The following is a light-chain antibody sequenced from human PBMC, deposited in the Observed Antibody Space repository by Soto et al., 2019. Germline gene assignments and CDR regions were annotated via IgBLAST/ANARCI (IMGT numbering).Light chain of an antibody. CDR1: NIGSKS. V-gene: IGLV3-21*04. CDR3: QVWDSSSDHYV. Sequence: SSELTQPPSVSVAPGKTARITCGGNNIGSKSVHWYRQKPGQAPVLVIYYDSDRPSGIPERFSGSNSGNTATLTISRVEAGDEADYYCQVWDSSSDHYVFGTGTQVTVL. CDR2: YDS. J-gene: IGLJ1*01.